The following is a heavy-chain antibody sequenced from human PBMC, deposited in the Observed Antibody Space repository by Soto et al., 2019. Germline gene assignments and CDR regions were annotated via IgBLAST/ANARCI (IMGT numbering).Heavy chain of an antibody. CDR1: GDTVSSTSAA. J-gene: IGHJ4*02. V-gene: IGHV6-1*01. Sequence: PXQPLSLPCVISGDTVSSTSAACTLIRQSPSRGLEWVGRTYYRSKWYNDYAVSVKGRIIINSDTSKNQFSLQLNSVTPDDTAVYYCARDSSGYGPFDYWGQGTLVTVSS. D-gene: IGHD5-12*01. CDR2: TYYRSKWYN. CDR3: ARDSSGYGPFDY.